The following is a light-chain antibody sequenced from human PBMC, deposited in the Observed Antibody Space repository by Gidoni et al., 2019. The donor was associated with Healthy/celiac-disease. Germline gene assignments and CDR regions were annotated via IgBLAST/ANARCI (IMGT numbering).Light chain of an antibody. V-gene: IGLV2-14*01. CDR3: SSYTSSSTLCV. CDR1: SSDVGGYNY. J-gene: IGLJ3*02. Sequence: QSALTQPASVSGSPGQSITISCTGTSSDVGGYNYVPWYQQHPGKAPKLMIYDVSNRPSGVSNRFSASKSGNTASLTISGLQTEDEADYYCSSYTSSSTLCVFGGGTKLTVL. CDR2: DVS.